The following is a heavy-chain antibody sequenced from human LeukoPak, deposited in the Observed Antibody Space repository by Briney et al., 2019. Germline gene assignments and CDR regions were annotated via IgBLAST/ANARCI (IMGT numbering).Heavy chain of an antibody. Sequence: ASETLSLTCTVSGGSFRSSSYYWGWIRQTPGKGLEGIGCIYYSGSTYYNPSLKSRVTISVDTSKNQFSLKLSSVTAADTAVYYCARHGSGAAAGSFDYWGQGTLVTVSS. J-gene: IGHJ4*02. CDR1: GGSFRSSSYY. D-gene: IGHD6-13*01. CDR3: ARHGSGAAAGSFDY. V-gene: IGHV4-39*01. CDR2: IYYSGST.